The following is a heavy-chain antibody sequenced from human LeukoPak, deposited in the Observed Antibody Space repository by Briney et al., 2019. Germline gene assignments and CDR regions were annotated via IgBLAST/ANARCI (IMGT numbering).Heavy chain of an antibody. J-gene: IGHJ4*02. CDR1: GYSISSGYY. D-gene: IGHD6-19*01. CDR2: IYHSGST. V-gene: IGHV4-38-2*02. CDR3: ARGYSSGWHF. Sequence: SETLSLTCTVSGYSISSGYYWGWIRQPPGKGLEWIGSIYHSGSTYYNPSLKSRVTISVDTSKNQFSLKLSSVTAADTAVYYCARGYSSGWHFWGQGTLVTVSS.